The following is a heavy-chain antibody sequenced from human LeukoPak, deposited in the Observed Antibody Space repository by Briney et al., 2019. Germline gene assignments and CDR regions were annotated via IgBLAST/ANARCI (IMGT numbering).Heavy chain of an antibody. D-gene: IGHD3-22*01. J-gene: IGHJ1*01. CDR1: GFPVSNNY. Sequence: PGGSLRLSCAASGFPVSNNYMSWVRQAPGKGLDWVSIIYGGGSTYYADSVNGRFTISRHNSKNTLFLQMNSLRTEDTAVYYCARAYDSSGYWPEYFHHWGQGTLVTVSS. CDR2: IYGGGST. CDR3: ARAYDSSGYWPEYFHH. V-gene: IGHV3-53*04.